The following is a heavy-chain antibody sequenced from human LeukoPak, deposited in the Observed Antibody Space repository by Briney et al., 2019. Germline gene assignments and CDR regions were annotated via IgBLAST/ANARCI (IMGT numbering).Heavy chain of an antibody. Sequence: EESLKISCQGFGYPFTTSWIGWVRQLPGKGLEWTAIIYAGNYDAKYSPSFPGQVSISTDRSISTAYPHWSSLKASDTAIYYCAIINHPDGRVYWGQGTLVTVSS. CDR1: GYPFTTSW. CDR2: IYAGNYDA. D-gene: IGHD5-24*01. CDR3: AIINHPDGRVY. V-gene: IGHV5-51*01. J-gene: IGHJ4*02.